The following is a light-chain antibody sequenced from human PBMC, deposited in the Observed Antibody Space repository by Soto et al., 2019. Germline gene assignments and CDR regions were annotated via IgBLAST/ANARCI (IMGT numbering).Light chain of an antibody. CDR3: SSYASSSTPYV. J-gene: IGLJ1*01. CDR2: EVS. V-gene: IGLV2-14*01. Sequence: QSVLTQPASVSGSPGQSITIFCTGTSSDVAGYNYVSWYQHHPGKAPKLMIYEVSNRPSGVSNRFSGSKSGNTASLTISGLQAEDEADYYCSSYASSSTPYVFGTGTKLTVL. CDR1: SSDVAGYNY.